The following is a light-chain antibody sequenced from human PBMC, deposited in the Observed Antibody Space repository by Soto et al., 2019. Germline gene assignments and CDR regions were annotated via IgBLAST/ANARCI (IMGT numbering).Light chain of an antibody. Sequence: QPVLTQPASVSGSPGQSSTISCTGTNSDVGSYNLVSWYQQHPGKAPKLVIYKGSERPSGVSNRFSGSKSGNTASLTISGLQAEDDADYYCCSYAGSITFYVFGTGTKLTVL. CDR3: CSYAGSITFYV. CDR1: NSDVGSYNL. J-gene: IGLJ1*01. V-gene: IGLV2-23*01. CDR2: KGS.